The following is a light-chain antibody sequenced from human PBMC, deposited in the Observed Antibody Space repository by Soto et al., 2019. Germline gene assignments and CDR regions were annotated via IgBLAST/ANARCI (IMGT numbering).Light chain of an antibody. V-gene: IGKV1-39*01. CDR3: QQRYNMPRT. CDR2: AAS. CDR1: QSISSY. J-gene: IGKJ1*01. Sequence: DIQMTQSPSSLSASVGDRVTITCRASQSISSYLNWYQQKPGKAPKLLIYAASSLQSGVPSRFSGSGAGTDFTLTINSLQPEDVTTYCCQQRYNMPRTFGQGTKVEIK.